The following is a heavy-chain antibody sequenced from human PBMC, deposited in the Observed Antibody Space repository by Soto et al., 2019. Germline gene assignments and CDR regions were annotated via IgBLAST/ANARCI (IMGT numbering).Heavy chain of an antibody. J-gene: IGHJ6*02. CDR1: GFNFRAYG. Sequence: QVQLVESGGGVVQPGRSVRLSCAASGFNFRAYGMHWVRQAPGKGLQWVAVMSSDASNKYYADSVKGRFTISRDNSQNTLYLQMNSLRPEDTAVYYCAKGSSSVYYYYYGMDVWGQGTTVTVSS. D-gene: IGHD6-6*01. V-gene: IGHV3-30*18. CDR2: MSSDASNK. CDR3: AKGSSSVYYYYYGMDV.